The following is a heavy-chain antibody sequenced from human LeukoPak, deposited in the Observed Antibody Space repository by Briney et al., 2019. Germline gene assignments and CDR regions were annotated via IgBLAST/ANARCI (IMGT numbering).Heavy chain of an antibody. CDR1: GFTFSSYG. D-gene: IGHD3-3*01. J-gene: IGHJ6*03. Sequence: PGGSLRLSCAASGFTFSSYGMHWVRQALGKGLEWVAFIQYDGSNKYYADSVKGRFTISRDNSKNTLYLQMNSLRAEDTAVYYCAKDFTIFGVAYYMDVWGKGTTVTVSS. V-gene: IGHV3-30*02. CDR3: AKDFTIFGVAYYMDV. CDR2: IQYDGSNK.